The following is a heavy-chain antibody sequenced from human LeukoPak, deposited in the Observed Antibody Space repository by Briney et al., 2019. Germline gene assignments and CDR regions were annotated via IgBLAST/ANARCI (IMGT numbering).Heavy chain of an antibody. CDR1: GFTFSSYE. D-gene: IGHD3-22*01. CDR3: ARSMLIVVIYDAFDI. J-gene: IGHJ3*02. Sequence: GGSLRLSCAASGFTFSSYELNWVRQAPGKGLEWLSHISSNGDTIHYADSVKGRFTISRDNAKNSLYLQMDSLRAEDTAVYYCARSMLIVVIYDAFDIWGQGTMVTVSS. CDR2: ISSNGDTI. V-gene: IGHV3-48*03.